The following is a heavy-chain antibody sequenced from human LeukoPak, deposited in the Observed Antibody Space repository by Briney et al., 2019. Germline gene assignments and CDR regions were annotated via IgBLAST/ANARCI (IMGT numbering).Heavy chain of an antibody. CDR1: GCTFSSCS. V-gene: IGHV3-48*02. CDR3: ARDGPNYVWGSYRYDYYGMDV. Sequence: GGSLRLSCAASGCTFSSCSMNWVRQAPGKGLEWVSYISSSSSTIYYADSVKGRFTISRDNAKNSLYLQMNSLRDEDTAVYYCARDGPNYVWGSYRYDYYGMDVWGQGTTVTVSS. CDR2: ISSSSSTI. D-gene: IGHD3-16*02. J-gene: IGHJ6*02.